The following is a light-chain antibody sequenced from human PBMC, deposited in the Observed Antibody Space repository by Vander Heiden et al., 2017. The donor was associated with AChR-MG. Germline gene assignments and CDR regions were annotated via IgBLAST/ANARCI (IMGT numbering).Light chain of an antibody. V-gene: IGKV1-27*01. CDR2: AAS. CDR1: QGITNN. CDR3: QKSNSAPWT. Sequence: QLTQDPSFLSASVGDRVTITCRASQGITNNLVWYQQKPGKVPKLLIYAASTLKSGVPSRFSGSGSGTDFTLTISSLQPEDVGTYYCQKSNSAPWTFGQGTKVEIK. J-gene: IGKJ1*01.